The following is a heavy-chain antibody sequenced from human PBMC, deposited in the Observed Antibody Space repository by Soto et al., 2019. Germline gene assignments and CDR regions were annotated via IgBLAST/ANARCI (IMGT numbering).Heavy chain of an antibody. Sequence: EVQVLESGGGLVQPGGSLRLSCAASGFIFSNYAMMWVRQAPGKGLEWVSAISGGGGGAQYADSVRGRLTISRDNSKNPLYLQVNRLRAEDTAVYYCAKDPNGDYIGAFDFWGQGILVTVSS. CDR2: ISGGGGGA. J-gene: IGHJ3*01. CDR1: GFIFSNYA. D-gene: IGHD4-17*01. V-gene: IGHV3-23*01. CDR3: AKDPNGDYIGAFDF.